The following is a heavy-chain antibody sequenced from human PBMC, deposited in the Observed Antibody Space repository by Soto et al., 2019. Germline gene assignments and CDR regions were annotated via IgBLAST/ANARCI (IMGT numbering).Heavy chain of an antibody. CDR3: ARGSGSLLKAAFDY. Sequence: GRSLRLACAASVFTFSVYSMNWVRQAPGKGLEWVSSISSSSNSIYYTDSVQGRFTISRDNAKNSLYLQMNSLRAEDTAVYYCARGSGSLLKAAFDYWGQGTLVTVSS. J-gene: IGHJ4*02. CDR2: ISSSSNSI. V-gene: IGHV3-21*01. CDR1: VFTFSVYS. D-gene: IGHD1-26*01.